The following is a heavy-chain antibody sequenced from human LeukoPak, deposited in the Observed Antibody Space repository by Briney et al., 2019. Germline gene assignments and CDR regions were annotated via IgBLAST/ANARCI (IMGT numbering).Heavy chain of an antibody. CDR1: GYTFSSYG. D-gene: IGHD3-22*01. V-gene: IGHV1-18*01. Sequence: ASVKVSCKASGYTFSSYGISWVRQAPGQGLEWMAWISAYNGKTNFARKFRGRVTMTTDTSTSTAYMELRSLRSDDTAIYYCARDRNPYYDGSGYGYCWGQGTLITVSS. CDR3: ARDRNPYYDGSGYGYC. J-gene: IGHJ4*02. CDR2: ISAYNGKT.